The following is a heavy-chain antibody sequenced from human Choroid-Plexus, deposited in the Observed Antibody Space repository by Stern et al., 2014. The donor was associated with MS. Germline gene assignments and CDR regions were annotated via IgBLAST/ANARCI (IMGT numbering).Heavy chain of an antibody. Sequence: VQLVESGGGVVQPGRPLRLSCAASGFTFSIFGMHWVRQAPGKGLEWVAVISYDGNKKYYADSVKGRFPISRDNSKNTLYMQMNSLRAEDTAVYYCAKDRRWLTYFFEYWGQGSLVTVSS. CDR3: AKDRRWLTYFFEY. D-gene: IGHD4-23*01. J-gene: IGHJ4*02. V-gene: IGHV3-30*18. CDR1: GFTFSIFG. CDR2: ISYDGNKK.